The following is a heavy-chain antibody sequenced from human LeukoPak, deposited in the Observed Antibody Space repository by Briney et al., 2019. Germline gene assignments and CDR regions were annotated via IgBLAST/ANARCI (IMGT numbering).Heavy chain of an antibody. CDR2: IYYSGST. J-gene: IGHJ4*02. CDR3: ARHEGTGGWPFDY. Sequence: SETLSLTCTVSGGSVSSSSYYWGWIRQPPGKGLEWIGNIYYSGSTDCNPPLKSRVTISVDTSKNQFSLKLSSVTAADTAVYYCARHEGTGGWPFDYWGQGTLVTVSS. V-gene: IGHV4-39*01. CDR1: GGSVSSSSYY. D-gene: IGHD6-19*01.